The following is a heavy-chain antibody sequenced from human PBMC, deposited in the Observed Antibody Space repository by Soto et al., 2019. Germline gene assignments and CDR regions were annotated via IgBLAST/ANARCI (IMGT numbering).Heavy chain of an antibody. CDR1: GGSFSGYY. D-gene: IGHD2-2*01. CDR2: INHSGST. V-gene: IGHV4-34*01. J-gene: IGHJ3*02. CDR3: ARLRGMEYCSSTSCSDAFDI. Sequence: SETLSLTCAVYGGSFSGYYWSWSRQPPGKGLGWVGEINHSGSTTYNPSLKSRVTISVDTSKNQFSLNLSSVSAADTAVHYCARLRGMEYCSSTSCSDAFDIWGKGTMVTAS.